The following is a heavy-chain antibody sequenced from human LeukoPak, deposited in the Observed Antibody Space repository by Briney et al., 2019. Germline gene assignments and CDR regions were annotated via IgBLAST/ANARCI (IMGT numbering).Heavy chain of an antibody. CDR1: GYTFTSYA. CDR3: ARAPYSSSWYFSCDY. CDR2: INAGNGNT. D-gene: IGHD6-13*01. J-gene: IGHJ4*02. V-gene: IGHV1-3*03. Sequence: ASVKVSCKASGYTFTSYAMHWVRQAPGQRLEWMGWINAGNGNTKYSQEFQGRVTITRDTSASTAYMELSSLRSEDMAVYYCARAPYSSSWYFSCDYWGQGTLVTVSS.